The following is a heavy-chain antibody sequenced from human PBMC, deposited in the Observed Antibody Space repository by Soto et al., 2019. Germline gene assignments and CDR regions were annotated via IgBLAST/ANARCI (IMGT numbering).Heavy chain of an antibody. D-gene: IGHD3-10*01. J-gene: IGHJ4*02. CDR3: ARDRGSDDPIDY. CDR1: GFTFSSYG. V-gene: IGHV3-33*01. Sequence: QVQLVESGGGVVQPERSLTLSCAASGFTFSSYGMHWVRQAPGKGLEWVAVIWHDGMNKYYADSVRGRFTISRDNSKNNLYLQMNSLRAEDTAVYYCARDRGSDDPIDYWGQGTLVTVSS. CDR2: IWHDGMNK.